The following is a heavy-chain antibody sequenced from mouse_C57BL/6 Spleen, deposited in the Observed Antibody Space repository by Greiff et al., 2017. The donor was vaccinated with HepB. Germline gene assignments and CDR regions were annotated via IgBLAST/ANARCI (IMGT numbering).Heavy chain of an antibody. D-gene: IGHD1-1*01. CDR2: IHPNSGST. Sequence: QVHVKQPGAELVKPGASVKLSCKASGYTFTSYWMHWVKQRPGQGLEWIGMIHPNSGSTNYNEKFKSKATLTVDKSSSTAYMQLSSLTSEDSAVYYCATPLLLRDFDVWGTGTTVTVSS. J-gene: IGHJ1*03. V-gene: IGHV1-64*01. CDR1: GYTFTSYW. CDR3: ATPLLLRDFDV.